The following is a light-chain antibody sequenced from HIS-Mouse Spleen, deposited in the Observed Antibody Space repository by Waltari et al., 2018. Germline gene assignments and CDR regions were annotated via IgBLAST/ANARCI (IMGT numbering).Light chain of an antibody. CDR3: SSYTSSSTEV. CDR1: SSDVGGYNY. V-gene: IGLV2-14*03. J-gene: IGLJ2*01. Sequence: QSALTQPASVSGSPGQSITISCTGPSSDVGGYNYVSWYQQHPGKASKLMIYDVSNRPSGVSNRFSGSKSGNTASLTISGLQAEDEADYYCSSYTSSSTEVFGGGTKLTVL. CDR2: DVS.